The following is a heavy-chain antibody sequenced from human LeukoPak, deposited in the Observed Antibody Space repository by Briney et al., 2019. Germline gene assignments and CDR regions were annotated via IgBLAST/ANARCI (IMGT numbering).Heavy chain of an antibody. CDR3: ARAATLTDYNDAFDI. CDR2: ISTSGSI. V-gene: IGHV4-4*07. CDR1: GGSISGYY. J-gene: IGHJ3*02. D-gene: IGHD4-11*01. Sequence: SETLSLTCTVSGGSISGYYWSWIRQPAGKGLEWIGRISTSGSIVYNPSLKSRVTMSGDTSKNQFSLKVTSVTAADTAVYYCARAATLTDYNDAFDIWGQGTMVTVSS.